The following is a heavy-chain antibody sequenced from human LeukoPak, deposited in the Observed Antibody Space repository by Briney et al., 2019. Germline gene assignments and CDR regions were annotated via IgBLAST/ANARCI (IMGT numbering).Heavy chain of an antibody. CDR3: AKDGGSDPDSFDI. V-gene: IGHV3-30*02. CDR1: GFTLSSYS. Sequence: GGSLRLSCAASGFTLSSYSMNWVRQAPGKGLEWLAFIRYDGSNKNYADSVKGRFTISRDNTKNSLYLQMNSLRAEDTAVYYCAKDGGSDPDSFDIWGQGTMVTVSS. J-gene: IGHJ3*02. D-gene: IGHD2-15*01. CDR2: IRYDGSNK.